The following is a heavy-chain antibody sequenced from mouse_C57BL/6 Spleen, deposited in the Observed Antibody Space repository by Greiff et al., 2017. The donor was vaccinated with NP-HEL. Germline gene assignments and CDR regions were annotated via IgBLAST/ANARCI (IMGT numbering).Heavy chain of an antibody. CDR1: GFTFSDYY. D-gene: IGHD2-4*01. CDR2: INYDGSST. CDR3: ARERDYYDYDDAMDY. Sequence: EVKVIESEGGLVQPGSSMKLSCTASGFTFSDYYMAWVRQVPEKGLEWVANINYDGSSTNYLDSLKSRFIISRDNAKNILYLQMSSLKSEDTATYYCARERDYYDYDDAMDYWGQGTSVTVSS. V-gene: IGHV5-16*01. J-gene: IGHJ4*01.